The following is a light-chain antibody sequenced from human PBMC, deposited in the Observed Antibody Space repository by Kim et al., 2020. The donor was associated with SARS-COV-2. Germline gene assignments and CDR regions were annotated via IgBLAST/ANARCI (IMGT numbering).Light chain of an antibody. J-gene: IGLJ1*01. CDR1: SLRSYH. CDR2: GKN. CDR3: TSRDSNGNHYV. V-gene: IGLV3-19*01. Sequence: SSELTQDPAVSVALGQTVRITCQGGSLRSYHASWYQQKTGQAPVLVIYGKNNRPSGIPDRFSGSSSGNTASLTITGARAEDEADYYCTSRDSNGNHYVFGTGTKVTVL.